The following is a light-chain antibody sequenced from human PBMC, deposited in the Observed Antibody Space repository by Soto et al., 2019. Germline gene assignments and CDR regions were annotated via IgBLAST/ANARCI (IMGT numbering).Light chain of an antibody. CDR1: QSISSGY. CDR2: GAT. J-gene: IGKJ4*01. Sequence: VLTQSPCTLSLSPGESATLSCRASQSISSGYLAWYQQKPGQAPRLLIYGATSRATGIPGRFSGSGSGTDFTLTVSGLEPEDFAVYYCQQYRSPPPTFGGGTKVDIK. CDR3: QQYRSPPPT. V-gene: IGKV3-20*01.